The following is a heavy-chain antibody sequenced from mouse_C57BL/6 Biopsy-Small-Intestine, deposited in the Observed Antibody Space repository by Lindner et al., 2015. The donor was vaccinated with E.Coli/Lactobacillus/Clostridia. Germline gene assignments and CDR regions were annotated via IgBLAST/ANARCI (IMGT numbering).Heavy chain of an antibody. CDR2: IDPADSET. D-gene: IGHD2-4*01. Sequence: VQLQESGAEMMRPGASVKLSCKASGYTFTSNWMHWVKQRPGQGLEWIGKIDPADSETHNNQNFKDKATLTVDKSSSTAYMQLDSLTSEDSAVYYCARGNDYDEGFAYWGQGTLVTVSA. CDR1: GYTFTSNW. J-gene: IGHJ3*01. CDR3: ARGNDYDEGFAY. V-gene: IGHV1-52*01.